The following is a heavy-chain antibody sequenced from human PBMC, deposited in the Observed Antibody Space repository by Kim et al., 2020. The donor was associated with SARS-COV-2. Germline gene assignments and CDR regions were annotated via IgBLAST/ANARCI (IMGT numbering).Heavy chain of an antibody. CDR2: INPSGGST. J-gene: IGHJ4*02. D-gene: IGHD2-8*01. CDR3: ARAGFSRVYAILEGADY. V-gene: IGHV1-46*01. CDR1: GYTFTSYY. Sequence: ASVKVSCKASGYTFTSYYMHWVRQAPGQGLEWMGIINPSGGSTSYAQKFQGRVTMTRDTSTSTVYMELSSLRSEDTAVYYCARAGFSRVYAILEGADYWGQGTLVTVSS.